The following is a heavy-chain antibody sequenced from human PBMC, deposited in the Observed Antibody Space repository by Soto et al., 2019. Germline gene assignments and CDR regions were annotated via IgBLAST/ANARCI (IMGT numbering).Heavy chain of an antibody. CDR2: IYPGDSDT. V-gene: IGHV5-51*01. CDR3: ARSPDATSSGYYYGPTHFDY. J-gene: IGHJ4*02. Sequence: GESLKISCKGSGYSFTSYWIGWVRQMPGKGLEWMGIIYPGDSDTRYSPSFQGQVTISADKSISTAYLQWSSLKASDTAMYYCARSPDATSSGYYYGPTHFDYWGQGTLVTVSS. D-gene: IGHD3-22*01. CDR1: GYSFTSYW.